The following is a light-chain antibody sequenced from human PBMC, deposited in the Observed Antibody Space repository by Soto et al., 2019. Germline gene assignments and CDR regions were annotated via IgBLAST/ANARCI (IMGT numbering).Light chain of an antibody. CDR1: SSNIGSNF. CDR2: ENN. V-gene: IGLV1-51*02. J-gene: IGLJ3*02. CDR3: ATWDRSLSVVV. Sequence: QSVLTQPPSVSAAPGQTVTMSCSGSSSNIGSNFVSWYQHHPGTAPNLLIYENNRRRSGIPDRFSCAKSGTSATLGITGRQTGDEADYYCATWDRSLSVVVFGGGTKLTVL.